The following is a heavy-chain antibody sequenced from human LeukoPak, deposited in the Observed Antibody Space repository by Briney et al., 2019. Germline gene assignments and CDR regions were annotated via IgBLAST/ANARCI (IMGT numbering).Heavy chain of an antibody. V-gene: IGHV1-46*01. D-gene: IGHD3-22*01. CDR3: ARDKTTYYYDSSGYSNSMDV. CDR1: GYTFTSYY. CDR2: INPSGGST. J-gene: IGHJ6*02. Sequence: EASVKVSCKASGYTFTSYYMHWVRQAPGQGLKWMGIINPSGGSTSYAQKFQGRVTMTRDTSTSTVYMELSSLRSEDTAVYYCARDKTTYYYDSSGYSNSMDVWGQGTTVTVSS.